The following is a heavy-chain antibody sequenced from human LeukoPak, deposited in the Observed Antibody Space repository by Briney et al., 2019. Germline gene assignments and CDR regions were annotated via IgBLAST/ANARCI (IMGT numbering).Heavy chain of an antibody. Sequence: PSQTLSLSCSVSGASITSGKSYWSWIRQPAGKRPEFAGRMYSSGTTNYNPSVRSRVTISVDTSKNLFTLNLTSVTAADTAVYYCARDEGRHGFDDWGPGTLVTVSS. CDR3: ARDEGRHGFDD. V-gene: IGHV4-61*02. CDR2: MYSSGTT. CDR1: GASITSGKSY. J-gene: IGHJ4*02. D-gene: IGHD3-10*01.